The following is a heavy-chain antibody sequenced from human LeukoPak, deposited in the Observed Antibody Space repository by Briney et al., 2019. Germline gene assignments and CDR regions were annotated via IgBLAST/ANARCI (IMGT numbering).Heavy chain of an antibody. CDR2: IYYSGST. V-gene: IGHV4-59*08. D-gene: IGHD3-10*01. J-gene: IGHJ5*02. CDR1: GGSISSYY. CDR3: ASHYYGSGGYLSGFDP. Sequence: PSETLSLTCTVSGGSISSYYWSWIRQPPGKGLEWIGYIYYSGSTNYNPSLKSRVTISVDTSKNQFSLKLSSVTAADTAVYYCASHYYGSGGYLSGFDPWGQGTLVTVSS.